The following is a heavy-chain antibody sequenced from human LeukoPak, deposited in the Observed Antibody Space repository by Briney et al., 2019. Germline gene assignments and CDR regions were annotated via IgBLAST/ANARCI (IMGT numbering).Heavy chain of an antibody. CDR2: ISGSGGST. V-gene: IGHV3-23*01. D-gene: IGHD6-19*01. CDR3: AKAPYSSGWYPDAFDI. CDR1: GFTFNNYA. J-gene: IGHJ3*02. Sequence: SGGSLRLSCAASGFTFNNYAMSWVRQAPGKGLEWVSAISGSGGSTYYADSVKGRFTISRDNSKNTLYLQMNSLRAEDTAVYYCAKAPYSSGWYPDAFDIWGQGTMVTVSS.